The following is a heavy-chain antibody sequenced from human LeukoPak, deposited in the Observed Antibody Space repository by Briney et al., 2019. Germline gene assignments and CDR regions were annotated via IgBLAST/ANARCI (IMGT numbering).Heavy chain of an antibody. J-gene: IGHJ4*02. V-gene: IGHV1-2*02. CDR2: INPNSGGT. CDR1: GYTFTGYY. D-gene: IGHD6-13*01. Sequence: ASVKVSCKASGYTFTGYYIHWVRQAPGQGLEWMGWINPNSGGTNYAQKFQGRVTMTRDTSISTAYMELSRLRSDDTAVYYCARAYSSSWTSFDYWGQGTLVTVSS. CDR3: ARAYSSSWTSFDY.